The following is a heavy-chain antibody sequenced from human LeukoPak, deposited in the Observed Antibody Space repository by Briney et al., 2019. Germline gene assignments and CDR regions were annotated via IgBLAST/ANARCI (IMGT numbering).Heavy chain of an antibody. D-gene: IGHD3-10*01. CDR2: IWYDGSDK. Sequence: GGSLRLSCAASGFTFSSSGMHWVRQAPGKGREWVAVIWYDGSDKYSADSVKGRFTISRDNSKNTLYLQMNSLRAEDTAVYYCASAPYGSGTFLDYWSQGTLVTVSS. V-gene: IGHV3-33*01. CDR3: ASAPYGSGTFLDY. CDR1: GFTFSSSG. J-gene: IGHJ4*02.